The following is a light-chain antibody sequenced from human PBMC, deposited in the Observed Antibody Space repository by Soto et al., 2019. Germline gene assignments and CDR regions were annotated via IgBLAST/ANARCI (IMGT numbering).Light chain of an antibody. V-gene: IGKV3-15*01. Sequence: EIVMTQSPATLSVSPGERATLSCRASQSVSSNLAWYQQKPGQAPRLLIYGASTRATGIPARFSGSGSGTDFTLTISRLEPEDFAVYYCQQYGSSPLTFGQGTKVDTK. CDR3: QQYGSSPLT. CDR2: GAS. CDR1: QSVSSN. J-gene: IGKJ1*01.